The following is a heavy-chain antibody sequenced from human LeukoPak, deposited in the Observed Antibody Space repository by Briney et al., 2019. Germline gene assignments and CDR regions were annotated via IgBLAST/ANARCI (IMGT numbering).Heavy chain of an antibody. Sequence: GGSLRLPCAASGFTFTSYSMNWVRQAPGKGLEWVSFISSSRSDIYYADSVKGRFTISRDNAKNSLYLQMNSLRPEDTAVYYCARTTMLYQLPVACDYWGQGTLVTVSS. V-gene: IGHV3-21*06. CDR2: ISSSRSDI. J-gene: IGHJ4*02. CDR1: GFTFTSYS. CDR3: ARTTMLYQLPVACDY. D-gene: IGHD2-2*01.